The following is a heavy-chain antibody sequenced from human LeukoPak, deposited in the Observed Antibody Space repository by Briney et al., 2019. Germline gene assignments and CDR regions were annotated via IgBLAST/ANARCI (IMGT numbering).Heavy chain of an antibody. D-gene: IGHD1-26*01. CDR1: GFTFSSYG. CDR2: IWYDGSNK. V-gene: IGHV3-33*01. J-gene: IGHJ3*02. CDR3: ARDGIVGATSAFDI. Sequence: PGGSLRLSCAASGFTFSSYGMHWVRQAPGKGLEWVAVIWYDGSNKYYADSVKGRFTISRDNSKNTLYLQMNSLRAEDTAVYYCARDGIVGATSAFDIWGQGTMVTVSS.